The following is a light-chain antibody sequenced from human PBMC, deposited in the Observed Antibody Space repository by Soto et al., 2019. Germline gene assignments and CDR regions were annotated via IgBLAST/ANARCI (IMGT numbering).Light chain of an antibody. J-gene: IGKJ5*01. CDR1: QSLLHSDGKTY. V-gene: IGKV2D-29*01. Sequence: DIVMTQTPLSLPATPGQPAPISSKPSQSLLHSDGKTYLYWYLQKPGQPPQLLIYEFSNRFSGVPDRFSGSGSGTDFTLSINSLQPEDFATYYCQQAYSFPITFGQVTRLEIK. CDR3: QQAYSFPIT. CDR2: EFS.